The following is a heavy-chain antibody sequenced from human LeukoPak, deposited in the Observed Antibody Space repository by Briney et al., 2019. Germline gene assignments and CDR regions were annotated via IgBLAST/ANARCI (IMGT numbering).Heavy chain of an antibody. V-gene: IGHV3-23*01. CDR3: AKHPRDILTGYYYYYMDV. J-gene: IGHJ6*03. Sequence: GGSLRLYCAASRFTFSSYGMSWVRQAPGKGLEWVSAISGSGGSTYYADSVKGRFTISRDNSKNTLYLQMNSLRAEDTAVYYCAKHPRDILTGYYYYYMDVWGKGTTVTISS. CDR2: ISGSGGST. D-gene: IGHD3-9*01. CDR1: RFTFSSYG.